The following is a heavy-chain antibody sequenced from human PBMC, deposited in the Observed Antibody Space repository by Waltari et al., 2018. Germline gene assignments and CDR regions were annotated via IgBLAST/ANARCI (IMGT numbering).Heavy chain of an antibody. Sequence: EVQQVESGGGLIQPGRSLRLSCTASGFTVKSNYRSWVRQAPGKGLEWVSVIYSGGSTYYADSVKGRFTISRDNSKNTLYLQMNSLRAEDTAVYYCARDLDNWNDVGYWGQGTLVTVSS. V-gene: IGHV3-53*01. J-gene: IGHJ4*02. CDR1: GFTVKSNY. D-gene: IGHD1-20*01. CDR3: ARDLDNWNDVGY. CDR2: IYSGGST.